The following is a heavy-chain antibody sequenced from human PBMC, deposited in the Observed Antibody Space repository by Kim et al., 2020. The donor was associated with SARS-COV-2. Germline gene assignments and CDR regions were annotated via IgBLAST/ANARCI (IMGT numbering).Heavy chain of an antibody. CDR1: GGSISSSSYY. D-gene: IGHD2-2*01. J-gene: IGHJ6*01. V-gene: IGHV4-39*01. CDR2: IYYSGST. CDR3: ASSIVVVPAALDGNYG. Sequence: SETLSLTCTVSGGSISSSSYYWGWIRQPPGKGLEWIGSIYYSGSTYYNPSLKSRVTISVDTSKNQFSLKLSSVTAADTAVYYCASSIVVVPAALDGNYG.